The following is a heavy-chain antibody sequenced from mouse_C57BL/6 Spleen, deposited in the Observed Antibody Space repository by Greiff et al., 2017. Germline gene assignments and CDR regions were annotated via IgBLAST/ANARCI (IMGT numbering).Heavy chain of an antibody. V-gene: IGHV1-64*01. CDR1: GYTFTSYW. Sequence: VQLQQPGAELVKPGASVTLSCKASGYTFTSYWMHWVKQRPGQGLEWIGMIHPNSGSTNYNEKFKSKATLTVDKSSSTAYMQLSSLTSEDSAVYDCARGGYGSSWAMDYWGQGTSVTVSS. CDR3: ARGGYGSSWAMDY. CDR2: IHPNSGST. D-gene: IGHD1-1*01. J-gene: IGHJ4*01.